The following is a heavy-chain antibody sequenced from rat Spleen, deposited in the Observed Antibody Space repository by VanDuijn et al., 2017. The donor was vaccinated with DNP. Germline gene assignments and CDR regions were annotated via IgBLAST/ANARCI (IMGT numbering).Heavy chain of an antibody. J-gene: IGHJ4*01. CDR2: ISYDGAST. Sequence: EVQLVESGGGLVQPGRSLKLSCAASGLTFSDYGMAWVLQAPTKGLEWIASISYDGASTYYRDSLKGRFTISRDNARSTLYLQMESLRSEDTATYFCTKDGRAMDAWGQGTSVTVSS. V-gene: IGHV5-20*01. CDR3: TKDGRAMDA. D-gene: IGHD1-4*01. CDR1: GLTFSDYG.